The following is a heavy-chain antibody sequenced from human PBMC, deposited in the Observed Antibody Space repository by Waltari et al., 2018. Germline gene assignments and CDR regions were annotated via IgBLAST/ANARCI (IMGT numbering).Heavy chain of an antibody. CDR3: ASSWYWYFDR. J-gene: IGHJ2*01. CDR2: IKQDGSEK. Sequence: EVQMVESGGGLVQPGGPPSLSCAASGFTVSRYWMSWVSQGPGKGLEWVANIKQDGSEKYYVDSVKGRFTISRDNAKNSLYLQMNSLRAEDTAVYYCASSWYWYFDRWGRGTLVTVSS. D-gene: IGHD6-13*01. CDR1: GFTVSRYW. V-gene: IGHV3-7*01.